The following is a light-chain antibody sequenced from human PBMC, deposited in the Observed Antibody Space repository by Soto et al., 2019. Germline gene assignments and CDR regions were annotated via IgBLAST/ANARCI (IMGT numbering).Light chain of an antibody. V-gene: IGKV1-5*03. CDR1: QSLSSW. J-gene: IGKJ4*01. CDR2: KAS. CDR3: QQYNTFPLT. Sequence: DIQITQSPSTLSASVGDRVTITCRASQSLSSWLAWYQEKPGKAPKLLIYKASSLESGVPSRFSGSGSETEFTLTISSLQPDDFATYYCQQYNTFPLTFGGGTKVEIK.